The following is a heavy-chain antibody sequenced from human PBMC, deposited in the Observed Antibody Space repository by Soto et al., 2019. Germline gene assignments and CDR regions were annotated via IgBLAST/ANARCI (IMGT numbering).Heavy chain of an antibody. CDR3: ARDEFKVLEY. Sequence: QVQLVESGGGVAQPGRSLRLSCAASGFTFSSYAMHWVRQAPGKGLEWVAVISYDGSNKYYADSVKGRFTISRDNSKNTLYLQMNSLRAEDTAVYHCARDEFKVLEYWGQGTLVTVSS. J-gene: IGHJ4*02. V-gene: IGHV3-30-3*01. CDR2: ISYDGSNK. D-gene: IGHD3-3*01. CDR1: GFTFSSYA.